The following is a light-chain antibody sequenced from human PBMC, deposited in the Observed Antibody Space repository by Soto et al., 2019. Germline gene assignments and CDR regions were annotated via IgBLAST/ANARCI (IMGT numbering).Light chain of an antibody. V-gene: IGLV2-14*03. J-gene: IGLJ1*01. CDR2: DVT. Sequence: QSALTQPASVSGSPGQSITISCTGTSRDVGRYNYVSWYQHHPGKAQKLIIYDVTNRPSGVSNPFSGSKSGNTASLTISGLQPEDEADYYCSSYTTSNTRQIVFGTGTKVTVL. CDR1: SRDVGRYNY. CDR3: SSYTTSNTRQIV.